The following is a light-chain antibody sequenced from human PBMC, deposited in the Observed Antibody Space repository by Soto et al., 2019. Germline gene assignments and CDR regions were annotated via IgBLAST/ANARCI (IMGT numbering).Light chain of an antibody. J-gene: IGLJ1*01. CDR3: SSYTTSNTRQIV. Sequence: QSALTQPASVSGSPGQSITISCTGTSSDVGGYNYVSWYQHHPGKAPKLMIFDVSNRPSGVSKRFSDSKSGNTASLTISGLQPEDEADYYCSSYTTSNTRQIVFGTGTKLTVL. V-gene: IGLV2-14*03. CDR2: DVS. CDR1: SSDVGGYNY.